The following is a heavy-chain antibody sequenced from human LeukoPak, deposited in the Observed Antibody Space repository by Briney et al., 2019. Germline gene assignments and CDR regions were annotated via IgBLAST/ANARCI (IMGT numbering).Heavy chain of an antibody. Sequence: SETLSLTCTVSGGSMMTYYWSWIRQPPGKGLEWIGYTSHSGSTTYSPSLQSRVSISVDTSKNQFSLKLNSVTAADTAVFYCSTTKDFGGTNDAFDIGGQGTMVTVSS. V-gene: IGHV4-59*01. CDR1: GGSMMTYY. CDR2: TSHSGST. J-gene: IGHJ3*02. D-gene: IGHD4-23*01. CDR3: STTKDFGGTNDAFDI.